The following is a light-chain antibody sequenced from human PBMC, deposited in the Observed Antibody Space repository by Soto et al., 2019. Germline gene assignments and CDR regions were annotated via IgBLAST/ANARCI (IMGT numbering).Light chain of an antibody. J-gene: IGLJ1*01. V-gene: IGLV2-23*02. CDR1: SSNIDVFDL. CDR3: CSYAGFTTYV. CDR2: GVT. Sequence: QSALTQPASVSGSPGQSITISCTGTSSNIDVFDLVSWYRQRPGKPPKLMIYGVTKRPSGVSDRFSGSKSGNTASLTISGLQAEDEADYYCCSYAGFTTYVFGSGTKVTAL.